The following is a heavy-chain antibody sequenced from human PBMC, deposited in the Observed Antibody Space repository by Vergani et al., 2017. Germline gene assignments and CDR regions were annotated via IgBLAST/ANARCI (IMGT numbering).Heavy chain of an antibody. Sequence: QMQLVQSGPEVKKPGTSVKVSCKASGFTFTSSAMQWVRQARGQRLAWIGWIVVGSGNTNYAQKFQERVTITRDMSKSTAYMELSSLRSEETAVYYCAADSGMATITGWYFDLWGRGTLVTVSS. D-gene: IGHD5-24*01. V-gene: IGHV1-58*02. CDR3: AADSGMATITGWYFDL. CDR2: IVVGSGNT. J-gene: IGHJ2*01. CDR1: GFTFTSSA.